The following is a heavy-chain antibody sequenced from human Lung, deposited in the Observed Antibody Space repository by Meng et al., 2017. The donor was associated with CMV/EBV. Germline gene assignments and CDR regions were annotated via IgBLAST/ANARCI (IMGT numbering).Heavy chain of an antibody. CDR2: IIPIFGTA. D-gene: IGHD6-19*01. CDR3: ARGPGIAVAGLFDY. CDR1: GGTFSSYA. J-gene: IGHJ4*02. Sequence: SXXVSXKASGGTFSSYAISWVRQAPGQGLEWMGGIIPIFGTANYAQKFQGRVTITTDESTSTAYMELSSLRSEDTAVYYRARGPGIAVAGLFDYWGQGTLVTVSS. V-gene: IGHV1-69*05.